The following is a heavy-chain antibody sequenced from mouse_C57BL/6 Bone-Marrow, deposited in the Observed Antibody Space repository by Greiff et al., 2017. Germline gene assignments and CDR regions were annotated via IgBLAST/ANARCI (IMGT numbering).Heavy chain of an antibody. CDR2: ISSGSSTI. Sequence: VQRVESGGGLVKPGGSLKLSCAASGFTFSDYGMHWVRQAPEKGLEWVAYISSGSSTIYYADTVKGRFTISRDNAKNTLFLQMTSLRSEDTAMYYCARGSYPYYYAMDYWGQGTSVTVSS. CDR3: ARGSYPYYYAMDY. V-gene: IGHV5-17*01. D-gene: IGHD1-1*02. J-gene: IGHJ4*01. CDR1: GFTFSDYG.